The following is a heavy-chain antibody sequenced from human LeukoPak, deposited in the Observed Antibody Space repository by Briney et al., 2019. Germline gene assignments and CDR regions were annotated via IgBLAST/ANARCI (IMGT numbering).Heavy chain of an antibody. D-gene: IGHD3-10*02. CDR1: GFTPGDRW. Sequence: GGSLRLSCATSGFTPGDRWMSWVRQAPGKGLEWVANINQDGTVKSYVDSVKGRFTISRDNAKNSLYLQMNSLRDEDTAVYYCARDMSWGQGTPVTVSS. J-gene: IGHJ5*02. CDR2: INQDGTVK. CDR3: ARDMS. V-gene: IGHV3-7*01.